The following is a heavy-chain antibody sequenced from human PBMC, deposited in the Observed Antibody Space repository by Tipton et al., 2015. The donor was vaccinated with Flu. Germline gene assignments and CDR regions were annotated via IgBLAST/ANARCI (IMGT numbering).Heavy chain of an antibody. J-gene: IGHJ4*02. Sequence: VQLVQSGGGLIQPGGSLRLSCAASGFIVSSNYMSWVRRAPGKGLEWVSVIYSDDNTYYADSVKGRFTISRDNSKNTLYLQMNSLRAEDTAVYYCARESGGAYGSGSFPHFDAWGQGALVTVSS. CDR3: ARESGGAYGSGSFPHFDA. CDR1: GFIVSSNY. V-gene: IGHV3-53*01. D-gene: IGHD3-10*01. CDR2: IYSDDNT.